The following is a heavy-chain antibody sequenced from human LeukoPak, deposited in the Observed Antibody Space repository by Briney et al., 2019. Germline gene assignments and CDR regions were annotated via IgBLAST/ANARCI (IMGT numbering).Heavy chain of an antibody. CDR2: ISYDGSNK. CDR1: GFTFSSYS. CDR3: ARDAYRDRYFDY. J-gene: IGHJ4*02. V-gene: IGHV3-30-3*01. Sequence: GGSLRLSCAASGFTFSSYSMHWVRQAPGKGLEWVAVISYDGSNKYHADSVKGRFTISRDNAKNSLYLQMNSLRAEDTAVYYCARDAYRDRYFDYWGQGTLVTVSS. D-gene: IGHD4-11*01.